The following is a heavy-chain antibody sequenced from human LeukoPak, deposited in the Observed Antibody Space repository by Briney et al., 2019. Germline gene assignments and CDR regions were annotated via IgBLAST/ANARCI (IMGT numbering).Heavy chain of an antibody. CDR3: ARDFHTTERYSSGWQFDY. D-gene: IGHD6-19*01. CDR2: INPSGGST. CDR1: GYTFTSYY. Sequence: ASVKVSCKASGYTFTSYYMHWVRQAPGQGLKWMGIINPSGGSTSYAQKFQGRVTMTRDTSTSTVYMELSSLRSEDTAVYYCARDFHTTERYSSGWQFDYWGQGTLVTVSS. J-gene: IGHJ4*02. V-gene: IGHV1-46*01.